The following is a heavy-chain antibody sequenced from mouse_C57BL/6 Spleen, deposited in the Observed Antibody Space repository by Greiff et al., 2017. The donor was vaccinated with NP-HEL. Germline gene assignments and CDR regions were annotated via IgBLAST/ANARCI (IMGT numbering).Heavy chain of an antibody. CDR1: GFTFSDYY. J-gene: IGHJ4*01. CDR3: ARRVYYGILYAMDY. CDR2: ISNGGGST. D-gene: IGHD2-1*01. V-gene: IGHV5-12*01. Sequence: EVQVVESGGGLVQPGGSLKLSCAASGFTFSDYYMYWVRQTPEKRLEWVAYISNGGGSTYYPDTVKGRFTISRDNAKNTLYLQMSRLKSEDTAMYYCARRVYYGILYAMDYWGQGTSVTVSS.